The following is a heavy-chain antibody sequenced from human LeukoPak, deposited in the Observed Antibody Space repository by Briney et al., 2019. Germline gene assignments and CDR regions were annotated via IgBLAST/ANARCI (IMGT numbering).Heavy chain of an antibody. V-gene: IGHV3-21*01. J-gene: IGHJ5*02. CDR1: GFTFSSYA. CDR2: ITRSSTST. Sequence: GGSLRLSCAASGFTFSSYAMHWVRQAPGKGLEWVSSITRSSTSTYYTDSVRGRFTISRDNAKNSLYLQMNSLRAEDTAVYYCARDNWNDAPGGFDPWGQGTLVTVSS. D-gene: IGHD1-20*01. CDR3: ARDNWNDAPGGFDP.